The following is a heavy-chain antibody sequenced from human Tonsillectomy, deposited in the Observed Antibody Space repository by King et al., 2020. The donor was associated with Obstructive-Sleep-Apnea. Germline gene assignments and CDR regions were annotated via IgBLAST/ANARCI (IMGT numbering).Heavy chain of an antibody. J-gene: IGHJ4*02. CDR1: GFTFSDYY. Sequence: VQLVQSGGGLVKPGGSLRLSCAASGFTFSDYYMNWIRQAPGKGLEWISYISSSTTYTNYADSVKGRFTISRDNAKKTLYLQMNSLRAEDTAVYYCARDSGGSSNDYWGQGTLVTVSS. CDR2: ISSSTTYT. D-gene: IGHD6-6*01. CDR3: ARDSGGSSNDY. V-gene: IGHV3-11*06.